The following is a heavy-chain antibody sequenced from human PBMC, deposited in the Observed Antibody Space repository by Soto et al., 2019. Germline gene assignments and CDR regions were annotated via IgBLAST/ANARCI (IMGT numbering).Heavy chain of an antibody. CDR2: INHSGST. J-gene: IGHJ5*02. CDR1: GGSFSGYY. V-gene: IGHV4-34*01. CDR3: AREESVGSGYDSVYAEPLLEGWFDP. D-gene: IGHD5-12*01. Sequence: QVQLQQWGAGLLKPSETLSLTCAVYGGSFSGYYWSWIRQPPGKGLEWIGEINHSGSTNYNPSLTSRVTISVDTSKNQFSLKLSSVTAADTAVYYCAREESVGSGYDSVYAEPLLEGWFDPWGQGTLVTVSS.